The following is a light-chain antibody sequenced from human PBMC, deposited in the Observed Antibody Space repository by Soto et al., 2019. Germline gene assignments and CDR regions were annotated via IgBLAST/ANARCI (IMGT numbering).Light chain of an antibody. CDR1: SSDVGSYYP. Sequence: QSALTQPASMSGSPGQSITISCTGTSSDVGSYYPVSWFQQHPGKAAKLIIYEVNKRPSGVSDRFSGSKSGNTASLTISGLQAADEAEYYCCSYAGDTTFFVFGTGTKLTVL. CDR3: CSYAGDTTFFV. CDR2: EVN. J-gene: IGLJ1*01. V-gene: IGLV2-23*02.